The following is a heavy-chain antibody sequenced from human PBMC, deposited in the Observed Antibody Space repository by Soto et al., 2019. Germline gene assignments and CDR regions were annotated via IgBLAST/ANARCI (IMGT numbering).Heavy chain of an antibody. CDR2: MNPIIGNP. Sequence: ASVKVSCKASGYTFTSYDINWVRQATGQGLEWMGGMNPIIGNPSYAQKFQGRVTITADESTSTAYMELSSLRSEDTAMYYCARDGTLYDSSAYYYLYWGQGTLVTVSS. V-gene: IGHV1-8*01. CDR1: GYTFTSYD. J-gene: IGHJ4*02. CDR3: ARDGTLYDSSAYYYLY. D-gene: IGHD3-22*01.